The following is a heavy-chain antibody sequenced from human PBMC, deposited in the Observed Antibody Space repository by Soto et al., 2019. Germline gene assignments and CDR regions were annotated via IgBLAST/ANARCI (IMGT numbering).Heavy chain of an antibody. CDR2: IGSGGTI. Sequence: VGSLRLSCAASGFTFSTYEMTWVRQAPGKGLEWVSYIGSGGTIFYADSVKGRFTISRDNARNSLYLQMNSLRDEDTAVYYCARGGYYWDNWGRGSLVTVSS. V-gene: IGHV3-48*03. D-gene: IGHD3-3*01. CDR1: GFTFSTYE. CDR3: ARGGYYWDN. J-gene: IGHJ4*01.